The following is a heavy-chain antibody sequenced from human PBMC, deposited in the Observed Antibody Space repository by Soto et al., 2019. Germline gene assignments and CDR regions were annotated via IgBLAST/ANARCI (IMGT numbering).Heavy chain of an antibody. V-gene: IGHV6-1*01. CDR3: ARDDHIFHSSGYGTFDY. CDR1: GDSVSSNSAA. J-gene: IGHJ4*02. CDR2: TYYRSKWYN. Sequence: KQSPTLSLPCAISGDSVSSNSAAWNWIRQSPSRGLEWLGRTYYRSKWYNDYAVSVKSRITINPDTSKNQFSLQLNSVTPEDTAVYYCARDDHIFHSSGYGTFDYWGQGTLVTVSS. D-gene: IGHD3-22*01.